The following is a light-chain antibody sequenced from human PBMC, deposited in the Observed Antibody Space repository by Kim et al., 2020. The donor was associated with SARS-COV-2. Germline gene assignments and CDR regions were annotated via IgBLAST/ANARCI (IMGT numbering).Light chain of an antibody. J-gene: IGLJ1*01. CDR1: SSNIGAGYD. CDR2: GNS. Sequence: RVTSSCTGRSSNIGAGYDVHWYQQLPGTAPKLLIYGNSNRPSGVPDRFSGSKSGTSASLAITGLQAEDEADYYCQSYDSSLSGHVFGTGTNVTVL. CDR3: QSYDSSLSGHV. V-gene: IGLV1-40*01.